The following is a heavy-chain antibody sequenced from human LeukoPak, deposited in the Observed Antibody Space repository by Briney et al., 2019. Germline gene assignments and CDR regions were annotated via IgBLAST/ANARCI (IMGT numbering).Heavy chain of an antibody. V-gene: IGHV3-7*01. CDR2: IKQDGSEK. D-gene: IGHD3-22*01. J-gene: IGHJ4*02. CDR1: GFTLSSYW. CDR3: ARDMSSGYIGSFDY. Sequence: PGGSLRLSCAASGFTLSSYWMSWVRQAPGKGLEWVAKIKQDGSEKYYVDSVKGRFTISRDNAKNSLYLQMNSLRAEDTAVYYCARDMSSGYIGSFDYWGQGTLVTVSS.